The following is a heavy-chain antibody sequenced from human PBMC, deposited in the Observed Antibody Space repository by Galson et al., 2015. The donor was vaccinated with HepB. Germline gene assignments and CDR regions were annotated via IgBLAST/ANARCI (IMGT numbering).Heavy chain of an antibody. CDR1: GFTFSGSA. Sequence: SLRLSCAASGFTFSGSAMHWVRQASGKGLEWVGRIRSKANSYATAYAASVKGRFTISRDDSKNTAYLQINSPKTEDTAVYYCSIVGAYRYWGQGTLVTVSS. D-gene: IGHD1-26*01. CDR2: IRSKANSYAT. V-gene: IGHV3-73*01. J-gene: IGHJ4*02. CDR3: SIVGAYRY.